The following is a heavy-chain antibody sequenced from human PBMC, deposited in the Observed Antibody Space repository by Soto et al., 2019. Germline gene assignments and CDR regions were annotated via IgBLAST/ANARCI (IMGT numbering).Heavy chain of an antibody. D-gene: IGHD6-13*01. CDR2: MNPNSGNT. V-gene: IGHV1-8*01. Sequence: QVQLVQSGAEVKKPGASVKVSCKASGYTFTSYDINWVRQATGQGLEWMGWMNPNSGNTGYAQKFQGRVTMTRNTSISTAYMELSRLRSEATAGYYGARGRREAAARGPPEYYFDYWGQGTLVTVSS. CDR3: ARGRREAAARGPPEYYFDY. J-gene: IGHJ4*02. CDR1: GYTFTSYD.